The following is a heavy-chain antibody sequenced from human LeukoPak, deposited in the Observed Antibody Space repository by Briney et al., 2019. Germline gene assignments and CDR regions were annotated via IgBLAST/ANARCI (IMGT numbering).Heavy chain of an antibody. CDR3: ATRELLWFGVSLYGMDV. J-gene: IGHJ6*02. D-gene: IGHD3-10*01. CDR1: GGSFSGYY. V-gene: IGHV4-34*01. Sequence: SETLSLTCAVYGGSFSGYYWSWIRQPPGKGLEWIGEINHSGSTNYNPSLKSRVTISVDTSKNQFSLKLSSVTAADTAVYYCATRELLWFGVSLYGMDVWGQGTTVTVSS. CDR2: INHSGST.